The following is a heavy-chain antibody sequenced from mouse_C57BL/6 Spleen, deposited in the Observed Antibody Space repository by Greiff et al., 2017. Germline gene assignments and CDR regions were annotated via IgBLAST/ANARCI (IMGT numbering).Heavy chain of an antibody. CDR1: GYTFTSYG. V-gene: IGHV1-81*01. CDR2: IYPRSGNT. D-gene: IGHD2-4*01. Sequence: QVQLQQSGAELARPGASVKLSCKASGYTFTSYGISWVKQRTGQGLEWIGEIYPRSGNTYYNEKFKGKATLTADKSSSTAYMELRSLTSEDSAVYFCAREGYYYDYDGVYAMDYWGQGTSVTVSS. J-gene: IGHJ4*01. CDR3: AREGYYYDYDGVYAMDY.